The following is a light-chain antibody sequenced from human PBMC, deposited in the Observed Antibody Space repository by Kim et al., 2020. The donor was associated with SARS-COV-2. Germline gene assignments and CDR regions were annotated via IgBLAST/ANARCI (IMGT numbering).Light chain of an antibody. J-gene: IGKJ2*01. Sequence: RATINCKSSQSVLSSSNNKNYLAWYQQKPGQPPKLLIYLASTREAAVPDRFSGSGSGTDFTLTISSLQAEDVAVYYCQQYYGTPYTFGQGTKLEI. CDR1: QSVLSSSNNKNY. CDR3: QQYYGTPYT. V-gene: IGKV4-1*01. CDR2: LAS.